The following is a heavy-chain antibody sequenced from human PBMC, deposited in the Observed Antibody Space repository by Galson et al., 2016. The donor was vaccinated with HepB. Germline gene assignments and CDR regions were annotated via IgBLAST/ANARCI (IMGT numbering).Heavy chain of an antibody. CDR3: ARHCMSPTCYAHAFDI. D-gene: IGHD2-2*01. J-gene: IGHJ3*02. CDR2: IFHSDST. V-gene: IGHV4-4*02. Sequence: SETLSLTCAVSGGSINSSHWWSWVRQPPGKGLEWIGEIFHSDSTNYSPSLKSRVTISVDKSKNHLSLRLNSVTAADTALYYCARHCMSPTCYAHAFDIWGQGTMVTVSS. CDR1: GGSINSSHW.